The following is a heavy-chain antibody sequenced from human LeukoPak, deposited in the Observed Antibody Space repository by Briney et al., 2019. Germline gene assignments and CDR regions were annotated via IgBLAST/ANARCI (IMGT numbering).Heavy chain of an antibody. Sequence: GGSLRLSCAASGFTFSTYAMHWVRQPPGKGLEWVSAISGSGGAAYHADADSVKGRFIISRDNSKNTLYLQINSLRVEDTAVYYCAKDGYNYDSSGHFDYWGQGTLVTVSS. CDR2: ISGSGGAA. CDR3: AKDGYNYDSSGHFDY. V-gene: IGHV3-23*01. CDR1: GFTFSTYA. D-gene: IGHD3-22*01. J-gene: IGHJ4*02.